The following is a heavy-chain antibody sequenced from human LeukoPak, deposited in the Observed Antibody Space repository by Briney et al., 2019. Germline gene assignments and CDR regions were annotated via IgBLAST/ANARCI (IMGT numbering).Heavy chain of an antibody. D-gene: IGHD4-17*01. Sequence: SETLSLTCTVSGGSIINYYWSWIRQPPGKGLEWIGYISHSESSNYNPSLKNRVTLSVDTSKNQFSLKLRFVTAADTAVYYCARGTYGASTFDIWGQGTMVTVSS. J-gene: IGHJ3*02. CDR3: ARGTYGASTFDI. V-gene: IGHV4-59*01. CDR1: GGSIINYY. CDR2: ISHSESS.